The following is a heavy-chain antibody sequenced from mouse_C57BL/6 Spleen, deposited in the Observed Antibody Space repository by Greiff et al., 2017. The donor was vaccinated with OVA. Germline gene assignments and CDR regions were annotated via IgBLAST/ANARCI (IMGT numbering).Heavy chain of an antibody. CDR1: GYSFTGYY. D-gene: IGHD2-10*01. V-gene: IGHV1-42*01. CDR2: INPSTGGT. CDR3: ARTYYGNYDFDY. J-gene: IGHJ2*01. Sequence: VQLQQSGPELVKPGASVKISCKASGYSFTGYYMNWVKQSPEKSLEWIGEINPSTGGTTYNQKFKAKATLTVDKSSSTAYMQLKSLTSEDSAVYYCARTYYGNYDFDYWGQGTTLTVSS.